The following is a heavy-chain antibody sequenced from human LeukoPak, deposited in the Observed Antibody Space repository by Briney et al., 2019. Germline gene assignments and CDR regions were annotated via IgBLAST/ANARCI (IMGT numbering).Heavy chain of an antibody. CDR1: GFTFSNYG. J-gene: IGHJ4*02. D-gene: IGHD5-18*01. V-gene: IGHV3-30*18. CDR2: ISYDGSNK. Sequence: GGSLRLSCAASGFTFSNYGIHWVHQAPGKGLEWVAVISYDGSNKYYADSVKGRCTISRDKSKNTVYLQMNSLRAEDTAVYYCAKEAGYSYGFDYWGQGTLVTVSS. CDR3: AKEAGYSYGFDY.